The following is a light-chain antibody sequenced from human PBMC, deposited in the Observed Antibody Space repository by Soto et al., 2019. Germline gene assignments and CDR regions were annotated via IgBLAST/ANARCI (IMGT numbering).Light chain of an antibody. Sequence: EIVLTQSPGTLSLSPGERATLSCRASQSVSSIYLAWYQQKPGQAPSLLIYATSSRATGIPDRFSGSGSGTDFSLTISSLEPEDFAVYYCQQYGSSPITFGQGTRLEI. CDR3: QQYGSSPIT. V-gene: IGKV3-20*01. CDR1: QSVSSIY. J-gene: IGKJ5*01. CDR2: ATS.